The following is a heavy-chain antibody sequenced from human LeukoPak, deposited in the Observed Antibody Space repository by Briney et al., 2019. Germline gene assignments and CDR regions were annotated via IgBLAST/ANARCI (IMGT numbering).Heavy chain of an antibody. V-gene: IGHV4-39*07. CDR2: IYYSGST. Sequence: PGGSLRLSCAASGFTFSSFAMHWIRQPPGKGLEWIASIYYSGSTYYNPSLKSRVTISVDTSKNQFSLKLSSVPAADTAVYYCARAALRTPLTYFDYWGQGTLVTVSS. D-gene: IGHD5-12*01. CDR1: GFTFSSFA. J-gene: IGHJ4*02. CDR3: ARAALRTPLTYFDY.